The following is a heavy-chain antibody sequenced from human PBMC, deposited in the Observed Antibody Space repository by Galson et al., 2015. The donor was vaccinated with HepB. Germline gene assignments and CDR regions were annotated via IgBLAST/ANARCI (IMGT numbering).Heavy chain of an antibody. CDR3: AGRGGDIVVVVAAAPTGAFDI. J-gene: IGHJ3*02. CDR2: IDPSDSYT. Sequence: QSGAEVKKPGESLRISCKGSGYSFTSYWISWVRQMPGKGLEWMGRIDPSDSYTNYSPSFQGHVTISADKSISTAYLQWSSLKASNTAMYYCAGRGGDIVVVVAAAPTGAFDIWGQGTMVTVSS. CDR1: GYSFTSYW. D-gene: IGHD2-15*01. V-gene: IGHV5-10-1*01.